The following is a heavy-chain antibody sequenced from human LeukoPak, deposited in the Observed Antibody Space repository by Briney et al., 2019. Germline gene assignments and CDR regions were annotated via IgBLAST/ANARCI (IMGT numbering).Heavy chain of an antibody. CDR3: AREPGDYYYDSSGYEGRFDP. J-gene: IGHJ5*02. V-gene: IGHV4-61*02. Sequence: SQTLSLTCTVSGGSISSGSYYWSWIRQPAGKGLEWIGRIYTSGSTNYNPSLKSRVTISVDTSKNQFSLKLSSVTAADTAVYYCAREPGDYYYDSSGYEGRFDPWGQGTLVTVSS. CDR1: GGSISSGSYY. D-gene: IGHD3-22*01. CDR2: IYTSGST.